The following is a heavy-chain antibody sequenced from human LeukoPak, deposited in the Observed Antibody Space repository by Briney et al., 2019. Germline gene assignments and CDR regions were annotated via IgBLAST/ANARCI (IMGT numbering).Heavy chain of an antibody. V-gene: IGHV3-7*01. CDR3: ARYYYGSGTSFDP. CDR1: GFTFSSYW. J-gene: IGHJ5*02. D-gene: IGHD3-10*01. Sequence: PGGSLRLSCAASGFTFSSYWMSWVRQAPGKGVEWVANIKQDGSEKHYVDSVKGRFTISRDNAKNSLYLQMSSLRAEDTAVFYCARYYYGSGTSFDPWGQGTLVTVSS. CDR2: IKQDGSEK.